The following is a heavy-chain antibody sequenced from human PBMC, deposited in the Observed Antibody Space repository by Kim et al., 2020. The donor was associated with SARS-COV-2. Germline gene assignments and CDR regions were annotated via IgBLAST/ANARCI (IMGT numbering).Heavy chain of an antibody. CDR2: MNPNSGNT. V-gene: IGHV1-8*01. CDR1: GYTFTSYD. J-gene: IGHJ6*03. D-gene: IGHD2-21*01. CDR3: ARGHLKSIVVVIAPRPYYYSLDA. Sequence: ASVKVSCKASGYTFTSYDINWVRQATGQGLEWMGWMNPNSGNTGYAQKFQGRVTMTRNTSISTAYMELSSLRSEDTAVYYCARGHLKSIVVVIAPRPYYYSLDAGGKGTTVPVSS.